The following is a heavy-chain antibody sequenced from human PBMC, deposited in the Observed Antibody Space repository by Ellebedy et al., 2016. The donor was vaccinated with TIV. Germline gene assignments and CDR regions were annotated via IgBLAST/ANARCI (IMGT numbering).Heavy chain of an antibody. V-gene: IGHV3-23*01. D-gene: IGHD2-2*01. J-gene: IGHJ1*01. CDR2: IRGSGVST. CDR1: GFTFSSYA. CDR3: AKDPGYCSSTSCSRYFQH. Sequence: GESLKISXAASGFTFSSYAMSWVRQAPGKGLEWVSAIRGSGVSTYYADSVKGRFTISRDNSKNTLYLQMYSLRAEDTAVYYCAKDPGYCSSTSCSRYFQHWGQGTLVTVSS.